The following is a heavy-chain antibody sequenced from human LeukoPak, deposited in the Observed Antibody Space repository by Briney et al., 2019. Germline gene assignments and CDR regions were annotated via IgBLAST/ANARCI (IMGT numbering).Heavy chain of an antibody. CDR2: IYYSGST. Sequence: PSETLSLTCTVSGGSISSSSYYWGWIRQPPGKGLEWIGSIYYSGSTYYNPSLKSRVTISVDTSKNQFSLKLSSVTAADTAVYYCARGPRYYYDSSGYYQDFDYWGRGTLVTVSS. D-gene: IGHD3-22*01. CDR3: ARGPRYYYDSSGYYQDFDY. V-gene: IGHV4-39*01. J-gene: IGHJ4*02. CDR1: GGSISSSSYY.